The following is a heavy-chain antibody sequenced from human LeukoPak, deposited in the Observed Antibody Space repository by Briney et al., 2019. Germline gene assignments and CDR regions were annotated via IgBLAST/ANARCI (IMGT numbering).Heavy chain of an antibody. CDR2: IRYDGSNK. V-gene: IGHV3-30*02. D-gene: IGHD3-22*01. CDR1: GFTFSSYG. CDR3: AKDLYYDSSGYYYETPCDY. Sequence: PGGSLRLSCAASGFTFSSYGMHWVRQAPGKGLEWVAFIRYDGSNKYYADSVKGRFTISRDNSKNTLYLQMNSLRAEDTAVYYCAKDLYYDSSGYYYETPCDYWGQGTLVTVSS. J-gene: IGHJ4*02.